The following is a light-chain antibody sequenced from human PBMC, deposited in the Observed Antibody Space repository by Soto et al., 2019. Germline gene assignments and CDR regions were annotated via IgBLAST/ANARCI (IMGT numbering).Light chain of an antibody. Sequence: EIVFTPSPATMSLSPGERATLSCRAGQSVSSSLAWYQQKPGQAPRLLLFGVSNRATGIPARFSGSGSGTEFSLTISSLKPDDFATDYCKQYNSYWTFGTGTKGDI. CDR2: GVS. J-gene: IGKJ1*01. CDR1: QSVSSS. CDR3: KQYNSYWT. V-gene: IGKV3-11*01.